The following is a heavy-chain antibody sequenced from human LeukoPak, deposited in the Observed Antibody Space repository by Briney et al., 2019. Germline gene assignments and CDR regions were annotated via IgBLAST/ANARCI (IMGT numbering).Heavy chain of an antibody. V-gene: IGHV1-69*13. J-gene: IGHJ4*02. D-gene: IGHD6-19*01. CDR1: GGTFSSYA. CDR2: IIPIFGTA. Sequence: SVKVSFTASGGTFSSYAISWVRQAPGQGLEWMGGIIPIFGTANYAQKFQGRVTITADESTSTAYMELSSLRSEDTAVYYCGGAVAGTTGIDYWGQGTLVTVSS. CDR3: GGAVAGTTGIDY.